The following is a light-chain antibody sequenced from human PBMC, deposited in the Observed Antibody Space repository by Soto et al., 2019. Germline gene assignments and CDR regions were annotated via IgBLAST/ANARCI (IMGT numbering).Light chain of an antibody. CDR3: QVSDATWT. CDR2: AAP. V-gene: IGKV1-39*01. J-gene: IGKJ1*01. Sequence: DIQMTQSPSSLSASVGDRVTITCRASQSISSYLNWYQQKPGKAPKLLIYAAPSLQSGVPSRFSGSGSGTDFTLTISSLQPEDFATYYCQVSDATWTFGQGTKVDIK. CDR1: QSISSY.